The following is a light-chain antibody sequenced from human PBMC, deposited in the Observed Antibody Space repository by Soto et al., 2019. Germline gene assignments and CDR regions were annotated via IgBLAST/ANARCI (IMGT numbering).Light chain of an antibody. J-gene: IGLJ1*01. CDR2: DVS. CDR3: SSYTSNSTPYV. Sequence: QSALTQPASVSGSPGQSITISCTGTSSDIGGYNYVSWYQQHPGKAPKLMIYDVSNRPSGVSYRFPGSKSGSTASLTISGLQAEDEADYYCSSYTSNSTPYVFGSGTKLTVL. CDR1: SSDIGGYNY. V-gene: IGLV2-14*01.